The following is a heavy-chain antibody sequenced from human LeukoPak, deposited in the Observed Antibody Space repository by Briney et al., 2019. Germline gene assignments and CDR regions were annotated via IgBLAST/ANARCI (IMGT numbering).Heavy chain of an antibody. Sequence: SETLSLTCAVYGGSFSGYYWSWIRQPPGKGLEWIGEINHSGSTNYNPSLKSRVTISVDTSKNQFSLKLSSVTAADTAVYYCARKVKQLVRYHYYYMDVWGKGTTVTVSS. CDR3: ARKVKQLVRYHYYYMDV. J-gene: IGHJ6*03. CDR2: INHSGST. V-gene: IGHV4-34*01. D-gene: IGHD6-6*01. CDR1: GGSFSGYY.